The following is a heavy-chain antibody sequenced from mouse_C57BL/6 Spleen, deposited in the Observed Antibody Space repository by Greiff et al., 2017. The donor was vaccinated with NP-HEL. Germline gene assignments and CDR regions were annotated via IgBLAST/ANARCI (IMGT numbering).Heavy chain of an antibody. D-gene: IGHD2-4*01. J-gene: IGHJ3*01. CDR2: ISYDGSN. CDR3: ARGGDYEFAY. Sequence: EVQLQQSGPGLVKPSQSLSLTCSVTGYSITSGYYWNWIRQFPGNKLEWMGYISYDGSNKYNPSLKNRISIPRDTSKNQFFLKLNSVTTEDTATYYCARGGDYEFAYWGQGTLVTVSA. CDR1: GYSITSGYY. V-gene: IGHV3-6*01.